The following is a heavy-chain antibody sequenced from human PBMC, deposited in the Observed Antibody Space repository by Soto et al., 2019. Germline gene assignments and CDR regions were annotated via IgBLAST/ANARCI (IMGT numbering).Heavy chain of an antibody. V-gene: IGHV3-21*01. CDR1: GFTFTRYS. CDR3: ARESEDLTSNFDY. CDR2: ISSTTNYI. J-gene: IGHJ4*02. Sequence: LRLSCAASGFTFTRYSMNWVRQAPGKGLEWVSSISSTTNYIYYADSMKGRFTVSRDNAKNSVYLEMNSLGAEDTALYYCARESEDLTSNFDYWGQGTLVTAPQ.